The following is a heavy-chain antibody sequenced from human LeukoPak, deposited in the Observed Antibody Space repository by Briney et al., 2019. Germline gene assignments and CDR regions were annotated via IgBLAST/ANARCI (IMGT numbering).Heavy chain of an antibody. V-gene: IGHV3-30*02. D-gene: IGHD2-15*01. CDR2: IEYDGTDT. CDR1: GFTFSNYG. CDR3: ARNRLRATATYMDV. J-gene: IGHJ6*04. Sequence: GGSLRLSCAASGFTFSNYGMHWVRQAPGKGLEWVAFIEYDGTDTHFADSVRGRFTISRDNSEDTLYLQIITLRAVDTAVYYCARNRLRATATYMDVCGKGTTVTVSS.